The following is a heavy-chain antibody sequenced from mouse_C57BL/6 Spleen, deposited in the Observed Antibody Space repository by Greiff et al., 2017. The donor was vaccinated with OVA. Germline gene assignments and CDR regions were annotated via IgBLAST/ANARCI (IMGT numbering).Heavy chain of an antibody. CDR2: FYPGCGCI. J-gene: IGHJ4*01. V-gene: IGHV1-62-2*01. CDR1: GYTFTEYT. D-gene: IGHD3-3*01. CDR3: ASDGSWTRALDY. Sequence: QVQLKESGAELVKPGASVKLSCKASGYTFTEYTIHWVKQRPGKGLEWIGWFYPGCGCIKYNEKFKDKATFTADKSSSTVYMEISSLTSEDTAVYFCASDGSWTRALDYWGQGTSVTVSS.